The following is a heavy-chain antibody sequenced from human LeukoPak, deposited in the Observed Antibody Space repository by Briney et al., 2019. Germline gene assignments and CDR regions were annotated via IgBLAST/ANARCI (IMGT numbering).Heavy chain of an antibody. V-gene: IGHV4-30-4*01. CDR2: IHYDGRA. J-gene: IGHJ3*01. CDR3: AREVITPGDSDGFDL. Sequence: YIHYDGRAHYNPSLKSRVSMSLDMSKNQFSLSLSSVTAADTAIYYCAREVITPGDSDGFDLWGQGTMVSVSS. D-gene: IGHD2-2*01.